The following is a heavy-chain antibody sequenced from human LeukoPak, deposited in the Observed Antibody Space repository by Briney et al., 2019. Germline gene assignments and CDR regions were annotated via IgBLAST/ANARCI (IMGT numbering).Heavy chain of an antibody. D-gene: IGHD2-8*01. V-gene: IGHV4-34*01. CDR1: GGSFSGYH. CDR2: INHSGST. CDR3: ASLLIGYCTNGVCKPNWFDP. J-gene: IGHJ5*02. Sequence: PSETLSLTCAVYGGSFSGYHWSWIRQPPGKGLEWIGEINHSGSTNYNPSLKSRVTISVDTSKNQFSLKLSSVTAADTAVYYCASLLIGYCTNGVCKPNWFDPWGQGTLVTVSS.